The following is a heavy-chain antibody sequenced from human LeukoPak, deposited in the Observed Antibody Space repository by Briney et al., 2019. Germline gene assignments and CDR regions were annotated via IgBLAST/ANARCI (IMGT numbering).Heavy chain of an antibody. CDR1: GFTFSSYA. D-gene: IGHD2-21*02. V-gene: IGHV3-23*01. CDR2: ITGSGSST. Sequence: PGGSLRLSCAASGFTFSSYAMTWVRQAPGKGLEWVSSITGSGSSTYYADSVKGRFTISRDNSKNTLYVQMNSLRAEDTAVYFCAKPPRAVVVTAFDSWGQGTLVTVSS. J-gene: IGHJ4*02. CDR3: AKPPRAVVVTAFDS.